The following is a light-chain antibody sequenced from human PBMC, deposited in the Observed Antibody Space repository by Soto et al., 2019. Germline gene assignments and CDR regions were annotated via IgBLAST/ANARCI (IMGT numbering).Light chain of an antibody. Sequence: DIQMTQSPSSLSASVGDRVTITCRASQSSKNYLNWYQQKPGKAPKLLIYGASSLQSGVPSRFSGSGSGTDFTLTINSLQPEDFATYYCQQSYRTPYTFGQGTKLEIK. CDR3: QQSYRTPYT. V-gene: IGKV1-39*01. CDR1: QSSKNY. J-gene: IGKJ2*01. CDR2: GAS.